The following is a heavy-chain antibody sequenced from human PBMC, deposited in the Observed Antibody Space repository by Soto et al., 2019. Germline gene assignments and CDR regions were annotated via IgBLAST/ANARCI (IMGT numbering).Heavy chain of an antibody. CDR3: ARLTTGGLPKYFDY. J-gene: IGHJ4*02. Sequence: SETLSLTCSVSGGSISTSSYYWGWIRQPPGKGLEWIGSIYYSGSTYYNSSLKSRITISVDTSKNQFSLKLSSATAADTAVYYCARLTTGGLPKYFDYWGQGTLVTVSS. D-gene: IGHD5-12*01. V-gene: IGHV4-39*01. CDR1: GGSISTSSYY. CDR2: IYYSGST.